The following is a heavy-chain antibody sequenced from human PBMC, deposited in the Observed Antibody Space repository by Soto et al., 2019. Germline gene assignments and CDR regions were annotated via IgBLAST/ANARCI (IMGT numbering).Heavy chain of an antibody. CDR3: ARSSSQQLVTYDY. J-gene: IGHJ4*02. V-gene: IGHV3-33*01. Sequence: GGSLRLSCAASGFTFSSYGMHWVRQAPGKGLEWVAVIWYDGSNKYYADSVKGRFTISRDNSKNTLYLQMNSLRAEDTAVYYCARSSSQQLVTYDYWGQGTLVTVSS. D-gene: IGHD6-13*01. CDR2: IWYDGSNK. CDR1: GFTFSSYG.